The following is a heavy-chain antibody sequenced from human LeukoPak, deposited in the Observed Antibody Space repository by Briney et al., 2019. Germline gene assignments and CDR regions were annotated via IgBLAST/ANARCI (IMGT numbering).Heavy chain of an antibody. CDR3: ARDRVSMDDDYYYGMDV. CDR1: GFTFSSYD. D-gene: IGHD2-8*01. J-gene: IGHJ6*02. CDR2: IQYDGSIK. Sequence: GGSLRLSCVTSGFTFSSYDMHWVRQAPGKGLEWVAFIQYDGSIKLYADSVRGRFTISRDNSKNTLCLQMNSLRAEDTAVYYCARDRVSMDDDYYYGMDVWGQGTTVTVSS. V-gene: IGHV3-30*02.